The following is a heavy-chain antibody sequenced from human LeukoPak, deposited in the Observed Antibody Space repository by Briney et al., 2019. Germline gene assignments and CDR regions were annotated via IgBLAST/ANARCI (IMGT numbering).Heavy chain of an antibody. Sequence: SETLSLTCTVSGGSISSYYWSWTRQPPGKGLEWIGYIYYSGSTNYNPSLKRRVTISVDTSKNQFSLKLSSVTAADTAVYYCARDRLRYCSSTSCIDAFDIWGQGTMVTVSS. CDR3: ARDRLRYCSSTSCIDAFDI. CDR1: GGSISSYY. V-gene: IGHV4-59*01. CDR2: IYYSGST. J-gene: IGHJ3*02. D-gene: IGHD2-2*01.